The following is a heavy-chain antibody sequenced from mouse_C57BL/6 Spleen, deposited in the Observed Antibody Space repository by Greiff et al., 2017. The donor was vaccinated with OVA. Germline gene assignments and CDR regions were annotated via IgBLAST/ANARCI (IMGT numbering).Heavy chain of an antibody. CDR3: ARDGYYSSLDY. V-gene: IGHV5-4*01. CDR1: GFTFSSYA. D-gene: IGHD1-1*01. Sequence: EVMLVESGGGLVKPGGSLKLSCAASGFTFSSYAMSWVRQTPEKRLEWVATISDGGSYTYYPDNVKGRFTISRDNAKNNLYLQMSHLKSEDTAMYYCARDGYYSSLDYWGQGTSVTVSS. J-gene: IGHJ4*01. CDR2: ISDGGSYT.